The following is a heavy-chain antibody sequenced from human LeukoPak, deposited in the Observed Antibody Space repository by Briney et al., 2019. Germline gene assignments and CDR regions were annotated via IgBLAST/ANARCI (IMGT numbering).Heavy chain of an antibody. J-gene: IGHJ4*02. CDR2: ISGSGGST. V-gene: IGHV3-23*01. Sequence: PGGALRLSCAASGFTFSSYAMSWVRQAPGTGLEWVSAISGSGGSTYYADSVKGRFTISRDNSRNTLYLQMNSTTSEYTAVCYSAKRAGYNSNYFDYSGQGTLVTVSS. CDR3: AKRAGYNSNYFDY. CDR1: GFTFSSYA. D-gene: IGHD5-24*01.